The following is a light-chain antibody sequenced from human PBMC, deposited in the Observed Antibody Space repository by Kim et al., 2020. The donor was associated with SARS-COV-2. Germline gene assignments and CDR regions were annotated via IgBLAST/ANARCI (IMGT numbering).Light chain of an antibody. CDR2: DNN. J-gene: IGLJ1*01. CDR3: GTWDSSLSAHYV. V-gene: IGLV1-51*01. Sequence: KVTSSCSGSSSNIGNNYVSWYQQLPGTAPKLLIYDNNKRPSGIPDRFSGSKSGTSATLGITGLQTGDEADYYCGTWDSSLSAHYVFGTGTKVTVL. CDR1: SSNIGNNY.